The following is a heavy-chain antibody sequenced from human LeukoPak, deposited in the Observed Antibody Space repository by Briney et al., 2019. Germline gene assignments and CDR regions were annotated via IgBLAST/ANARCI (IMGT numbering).Heavy chain of an antibody. CDR3: TGGSYAGAFDI. CDR2: TYSGGST. D-gene: IGHD1-26*01. J-gene: IGHJ3*02. CDR1: GFAVSRNY. V-gene: IGHV3-53*01. Sequence: GCSLTLSRAASGFAVSRNYMSWVRQAPGKGLEWVSITYSGGSTYYADSVKGRFTISRDNSKNMLYLQMNSLRAEDTAVYYCTGGSYAGAFDIWGQGTMVTVSS.